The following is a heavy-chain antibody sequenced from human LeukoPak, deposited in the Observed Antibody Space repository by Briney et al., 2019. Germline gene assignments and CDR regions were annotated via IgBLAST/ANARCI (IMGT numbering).Heavy chain of an antibody. CDR1: GFTFSSYA. D-gene: IGHD2-2*01. J-gene: IGHJ5*02. CDR2: MSGSDEKT. CDR3: AKDRQYCSSTSCPRVVAPYNWFDP. V-gene: IGHV3-23*01. Sequence: GGSLRLSCAASGFTFSSYAMSWVRQAPGKGLEWVSSMSGSDEKTYYADSVKGRLTISRDKSKSTLYLQMNSLRAEDTAVYYCAKDRQYCSSTSCPRVVAPYNWFDPWGQGTLVTVSS.